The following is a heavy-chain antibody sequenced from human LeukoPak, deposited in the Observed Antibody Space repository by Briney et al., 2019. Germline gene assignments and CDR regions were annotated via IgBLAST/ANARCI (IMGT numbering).Heavy chain of an antibody. Sequence: ASVKVSCKASGYTFTDYYMHCPRHPPVQGLEWIGWINPNSGGTNYAQEFQGRVTMTRDTSISTVYMELSRLRSDDTAVYYCAREVCSGGSCYGWFDPWGQGTLVTVSS. J-gene: IGHJ5*02. CDR3: AREVCSGGSCYGWFDP. D-gene: IGHD2-15*01. CDR2: INPNSGGT. V-gene: IGHV1-2*02. CDR1: GYTFTDYY.